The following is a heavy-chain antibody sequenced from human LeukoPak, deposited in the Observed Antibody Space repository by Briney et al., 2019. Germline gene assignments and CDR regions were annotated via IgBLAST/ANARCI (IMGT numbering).Heavy chain of an antibody. CDR3: AMQVGIYGDYNNWFDP. D-gene: IGHD4-17*01. Sequence: PSETLSLTCTVSGAPLNKYYWNWVRQPPGKELEWIGHVYYSGSTRYNPSLNSRATMSLDRSKHQFSLRLTSATAADLAVYYCAMQVGIYGDYNNWFDPWGQGARVTVSS. CDR2: VYYSGST. V-gene: IGHV4-59*08. J-gene: IGHJ5*02. CDR1: GAPLNKYY.